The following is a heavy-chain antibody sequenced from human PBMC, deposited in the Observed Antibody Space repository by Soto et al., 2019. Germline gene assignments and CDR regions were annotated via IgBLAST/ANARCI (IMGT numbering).Heavy chain of an antibody. V-gene: IGHV6-1*01. J-gene: IGHJ6*04. CDR3: TTGGTRAGYVNYKYGIDV. Sequence: SQTLSLTCAISGDSVASNGAAWNWIRLSPSRGLEWLGRTYYRSKWYTDYAVSVKSRITINPDTSKNQVSLQLKSVTPEDTAVYLCTTGGTRAGYVNYKYGIDVWGTGNTVTVFS. CDR1: GDSVASNGAA. CDR2: TYYRSKWYT. D-gene: IGHD2-15*01.